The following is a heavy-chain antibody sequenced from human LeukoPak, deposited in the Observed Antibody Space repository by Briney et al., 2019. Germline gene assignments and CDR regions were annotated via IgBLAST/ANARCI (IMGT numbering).Heavy chain of an antibody. D-gene: IGHD6-13*01. CDR3: ARSITSSWYGDFQH. CDR1: GGSMSGYF. Sequence: SETLSLTCTVSGGSMSGYFWSWIRQPPGKGLEWIGYIYYSGSTNYNPSLKSRVTISVDTSKNQFSLKLSSVTAADTAVYYCARSITSSWYGDFQHWGQGTLFTVSS. V-gene: IGHV4-59*01. CDR2: IYYSGST. J-gene: IGHJ1*01.